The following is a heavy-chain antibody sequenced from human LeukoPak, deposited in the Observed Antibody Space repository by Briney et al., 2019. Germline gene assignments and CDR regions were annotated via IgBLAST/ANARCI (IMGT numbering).Heavy chain of an antibody. Sequence: ASVKVSCKASGYTFTSYGISWVRQAPGQGLEWMGWISAYNGNTNYAQRLQGRVTMTTDTSTSTAYMELRSLRSDDTALYHCARTTYYYDSSGLGTWDYMDVWGKGTTVTISS. CDR2: ISAYNGNT. CDR1: GYTFTSYG. V-gene: IGHV1-18*01. CDR3: ARTTYYYDSSGLGTWDYMDV. D-gene: IGHD3-22*01. J-gene: IGHJ6*03.